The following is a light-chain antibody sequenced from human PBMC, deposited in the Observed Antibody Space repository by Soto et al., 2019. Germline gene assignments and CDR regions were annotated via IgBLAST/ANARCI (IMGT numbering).Light chain of an antibody. CDR3: QSNDVSLSVV. CDR1: SSNIGAGYD. CDR2: GNT. Sequence: QPVLTQPPSVSGAPGQRVTISCTGSSSNIGAGYDVHWYQQLPGTGPKLLIYGNTNRPSGVPDRFSGSKSGTSASLVIAGLQAEDEADYYCQSNDVSLSVVFGGGTKLTVL. J-gene: IGLJ2*01. V-gene: IGLV1-40*01.